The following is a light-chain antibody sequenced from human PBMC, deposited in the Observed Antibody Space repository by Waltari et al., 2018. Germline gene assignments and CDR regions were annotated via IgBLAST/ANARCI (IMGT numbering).Light chain of an antibody. CDR1: QSLVHGDGNTY. CDR3: MQATQFPHT. V-gene: IGKV2-24*01. J-gene: IGKJ4*01. Sequence: DIVMTQTPLSSPVTLGQPASISCRSSQSLVHGDGNTYLSSLQQMPGQPQKLLLYKISNRLSGVPDRFCGSGAGTDFTLKIRKLEAEDCGFYSCMQATQFPHTFGGGTKVEIK. CDR2: KIS.